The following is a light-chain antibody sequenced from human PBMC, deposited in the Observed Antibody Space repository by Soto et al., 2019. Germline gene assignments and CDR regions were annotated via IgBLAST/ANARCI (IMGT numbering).Light chain of an antibody. V-gene: IGKV3-11*01. CDR1: QSVSSY. J-gene: IGKJ4*01. CDR2: DAS. Sequence: EIVWTQSLAPMSLSLGDSSTLSCRAIQSVSSYLAWYQQKPGQATSLLIYDASNRATGIPARFSGSGSGTDFTLTISSLEPGECAVYYCQQRSNWLTFGGGTKVEIK. CDR3: QQRSNWLT.